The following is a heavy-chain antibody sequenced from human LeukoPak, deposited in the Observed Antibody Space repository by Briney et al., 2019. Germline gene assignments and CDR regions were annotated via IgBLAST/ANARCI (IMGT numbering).Heavy chain of an antibody. CDR3: ARSGYSSGWFNY. Sequence: SETLSLTCTVSGGSISSSSYYWGWIRQPPGKGLEWIGSIYYSGSTYYNPSLKSRVTISVDTSKNQFSLKLSSVTAADTAVYYCARSGYSSGWFNYWGQGTLVTVSS. D-gene: IGHD6-19*01. V-gene: IGHV4-39*01. CDR1: GGSISSSSYY. CDR2: IYYSGST. J-gene: IGHJ4*02.